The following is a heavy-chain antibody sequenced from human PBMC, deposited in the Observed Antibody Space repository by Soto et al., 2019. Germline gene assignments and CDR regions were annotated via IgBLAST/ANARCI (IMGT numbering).Heavy chain of an antibody. Sequence: KQSQTLSLTCAISGDSVSSNSAAWNWIRQSPSRGLEWLGRTYYRSKWYNDYAVSVKSRITINPDTSKNQFSLQLNSVTPEDTAVYYCARDHRVTGTPGNWFDPWGQGTLVTVSS. CDR3: ARDHRVTGTPGNWFDP. D-gene: IGHD1-20*01. V-gene: IGHV6-1*01. CDR1: GDSVSSNSAA. CDR2: TYYRSKWYN. J-gene: IGHJ5*02.